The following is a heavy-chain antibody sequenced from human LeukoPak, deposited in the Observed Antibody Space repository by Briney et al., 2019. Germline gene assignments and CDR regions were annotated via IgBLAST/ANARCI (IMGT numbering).Heavy chain of an antibody. Sequence: GESLKISCKGSGYSFTSYWISWVRQMPGKGLEWMGRIDPSDSYTNYSPSFQGHVTISADKSISTAYLQWSSLKASDTAMYYCARLGRGHSYGYSRSPYFDYWGQGTLVTVSS. D-gene: IGHD5-18*01. J-gene: IGHJ4*02. CDR2: IDPSDSYT. CDR3: ARLGRGHSYGYSRSPYFDY. CDR1: GYSFTSYW. V-gene: IGHV5-10-1*01.